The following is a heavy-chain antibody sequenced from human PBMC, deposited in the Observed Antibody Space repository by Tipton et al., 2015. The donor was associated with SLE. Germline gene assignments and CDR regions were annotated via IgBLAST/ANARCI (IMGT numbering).Heavy chain of an antibody. Sequence: SLRLSCAASGFTVSSNYMNWVRQAPGKGLEWVSSVSSDGSDMYYGDSVRGRFTVSRDNAENSVYLQMNSLRVDDTAVYYCARGRLERRRRDFDYWGQGTLVTVSS. CDR3: ARGRLERRRRDFDY. CDR1: GFTVSSNY. D-gene: IGHD1-1*01. CDR2: VSSDGSDM. V-gene: IGHV3-21*01. J-gene: IGHJ4*02.